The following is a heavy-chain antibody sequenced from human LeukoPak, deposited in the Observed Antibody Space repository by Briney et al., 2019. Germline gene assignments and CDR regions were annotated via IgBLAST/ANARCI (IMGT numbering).Heavy chain of an antibody. V-gene: IGHV4-39*01. CDR1: GGSISSSSNF. CDR2: ISYSGST. Sequence: SETLSLTCTVSGGSISSSSNFWGWIRQPPGKGLEWIGSISYSGSTYYNPSLKSRVTISVDTSQNQFSLKLSSVTAADTAVYYCARLTPYSGSPLGDYWGQGTLVTVSS. D-gene: IGHD1-26*01. J-gene: IGHJ4*02. CDR3: ARLTPYSGSPLGDY.